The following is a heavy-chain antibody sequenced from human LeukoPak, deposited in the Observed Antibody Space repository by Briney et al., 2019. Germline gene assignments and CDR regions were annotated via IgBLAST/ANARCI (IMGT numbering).Heavy chain of an antibody. CDR3: AKEGRDGYTRAYYFDY. CDR2: IDTAGGT. V-gene: IGHV3-13*01. J-gene: IGHJ4*02. CDR1: GFTFSTYD. D-gene: IGHD5-24*01. Sequence: GGSLRLSCAASGFTFSTYDMHWVRQTTEKGLEWVSAIDTAGGTVYTDSVKGRFTISRDSAKNSLYLQMNSLRAEDMALYYCAKEGRDGYTRAYYFDYWGQGTLVTVSS.